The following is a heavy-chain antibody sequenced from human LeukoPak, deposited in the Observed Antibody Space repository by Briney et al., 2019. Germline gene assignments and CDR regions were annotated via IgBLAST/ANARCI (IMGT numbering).Heavy chain of an antibody. Sequence: GGSLRPSCAASGFTFSSYWMHWVRQTPGKGLVWVARINSDGSSTSYADSVKGRFTISRDNAKNTLYLQMNSLRAEDTAVYYCARGPSYDFWSGYSDYWGQGTLVTVSS. CDR2: INSDGSST. V-gene: IGHV3-74*01. CDR1: GFTFSSYW. CDR3: ARGPSYDFWSGYSDY. J-gene: IGHJ4*02. D-gene: IGHD3-3*01.